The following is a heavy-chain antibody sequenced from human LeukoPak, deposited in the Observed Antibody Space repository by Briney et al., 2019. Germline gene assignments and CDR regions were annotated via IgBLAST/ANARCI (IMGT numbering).Heavy chain of an antibody. Sequence: GGSLRLSCAASGFTFIDYDMHWVRQVIGKGLEWVSAIGIRGDTHYSGSVKGRFTISRDNAKNSLYLQMNSLRAEDTAVYYCARDHSLRDCSSTSCYYYYYYYYMDVWGKGTTVTVSS. CDR1: GFTFIDYD. CDR2: IGIRGDT. V-gene: IGHV3-13*01. D-gene: IGHD2-2*01. J-gene: IGHJ6*03. CDR3: ARDHSLRDCSSTSCYYYYYYYYMDV.